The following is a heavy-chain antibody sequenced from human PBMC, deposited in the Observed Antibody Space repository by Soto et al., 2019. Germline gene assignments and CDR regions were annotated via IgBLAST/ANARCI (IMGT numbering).Heavy chain of an antibody. V-gene: IGHV3-21*01. D-gene: IGHD2-15*01. CDR1: GFTFSSYS. CDR3: ARAEVNRVVVVAATLLDY. Sequence: GGSLRLSCAASGFTFSSYSMNWVRQAPGKGLEWVSSISSSSSYIYYADSVKGRFTISRDNAKNSLYLQMNSLRAEDTAVYYCARAEVNRVVVVAATLLDYWGQGTLVTVSS. CDR2: ISSSSSYI. J-gene: IGHJ4*02.